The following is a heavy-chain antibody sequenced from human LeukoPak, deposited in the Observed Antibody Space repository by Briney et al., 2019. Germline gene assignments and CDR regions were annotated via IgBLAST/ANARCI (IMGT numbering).Heavy chain of an antibody. CDR1: GFTFSSYG. CDR2: ISYDGSNK. Sequence: GGSLRLSCAPSGFTFSSYGMHWFRQAPGKGLEWVAVISYDGSNKYYADSVKGRFTISRDNSKNTLYLQMNSLRAEDTAVYYCAKEGHGSSLDYWGQGTLVTVSS. V-gene: IGHV3-30*18. D-gene: IGHD6-13*01. CDR3: AKEGHGSSLDY. J-gene: IGHJ4*02.